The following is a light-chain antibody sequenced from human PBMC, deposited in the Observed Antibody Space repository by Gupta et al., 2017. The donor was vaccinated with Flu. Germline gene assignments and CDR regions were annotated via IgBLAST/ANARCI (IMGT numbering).Light chain of an antibody. CDR2: DAS. CDR1: QNAGTY. V-gene: IGKV3-11*01. J-gene: IGKJ1*01. Sequence: SPATLSLSPGERATLSCRASQNAGTYVAWYQQRPGQSPRLLIYDASKRATGIPARFSGSGSGTDFTLTISRLEPEDFAVYYCQQRANRWTFGQGTKVELK. CDR3: QQRANRWT.